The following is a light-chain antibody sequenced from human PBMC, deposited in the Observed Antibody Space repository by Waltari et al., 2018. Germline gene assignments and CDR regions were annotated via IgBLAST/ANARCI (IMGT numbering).Light chain of an antibody. J-gene: IGKJ1*01. CDR2: GAS. CDR1: ESVGKY. CDR3: QHYVRLPAT. Sequence: RGRESVGKYLFLDEQKPGQASRLRIYGASTRATGTPDRFSGGGSGPDVSLSITRLGPEDFAVYYCQHYVRLPATFGQGTTVEI. V-gene: IGKV3-20*01.